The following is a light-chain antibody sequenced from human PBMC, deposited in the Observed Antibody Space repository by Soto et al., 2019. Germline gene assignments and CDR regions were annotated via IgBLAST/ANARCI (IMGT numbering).Light chain of an antibody. V-gene: IGKV1D-13*01. CDR3: QQFNNYPFT. Sequence: AIQLTQSPSSLSASVGDRVTITCRASQGISSALAWYQQTPGKPPKLLIYDASSLEIGVPSRFSGSGSVTDFTLIISSLQPEDFATYYCQQFNNYPFTFGPGTKVDIK. CDR1: QGISSA. CDR2: DAS. J-gene: IGKJ3*01.